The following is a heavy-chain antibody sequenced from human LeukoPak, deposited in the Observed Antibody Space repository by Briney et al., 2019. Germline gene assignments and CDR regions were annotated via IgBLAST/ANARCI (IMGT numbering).Heavy chain of an antibody. V-gene: IGHV1-2*02. J-gene: IGHJ4*02. D-gene: IGHD2-15*01. CDR3: AREESFSGGSQSLDY. Sequence: ASVKVSCKASGYTFTGYYIHWVRQAPGQGLEWMAWINPNTGDTNYAQRFQGRVTMTRDTSVNTACMELSRLRSDDTAVYFCAREESFSGGSQSLDYWGQGTLVTVSS. CDR2: INPNTGDT. CDR1: GYTFTGYY.